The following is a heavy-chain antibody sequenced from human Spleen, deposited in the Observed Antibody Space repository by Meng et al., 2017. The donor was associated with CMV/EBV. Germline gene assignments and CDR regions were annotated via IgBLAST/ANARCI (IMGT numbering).Heavy chain of an antibody. Sequence: GQLVQSGAEVTKPGALVKVSCKAAGYNFTGYYMHWVRQVPGQGLEWMGWINPNSGGTNYAQKFQGRVTMTRDTSISTAYMEMSRLRSDDTAVYYCARDRPTVPHRYYFDYWGQGTLVTVSS. V-gene: IGHV1-2*02. D-gene: IGHD4-17*01. CDR1: GYNFTGYY. CDR3: ARDRPTVPHRYYFDY. CDR2: INPNSGGT. J-gene: IGHJ4*02.